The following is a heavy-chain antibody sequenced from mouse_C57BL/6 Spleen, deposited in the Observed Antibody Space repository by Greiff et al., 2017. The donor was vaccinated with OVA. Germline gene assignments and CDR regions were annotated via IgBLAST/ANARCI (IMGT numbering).Heavy chain of an antibody. Sequence: QVQLQQPGAELVKPGASVKLSCKASGYTFTSYWMQWVKQRPGQGLEWIGEIDPSDSYTNYNQKFKGKATLTVDTSTSTAYMQRSSLSAEDSAVYYCARSLGGNYYFDYWGQGTTLTVSS. CDR1: GYTFTSYW. D-gene: IGHD2-1*01. V-gene: IGHV1-50*01. CDR2: IDPSDSYT. CDR3: ARSLGGNYYFDY. J-gene: IGHJ2*01.